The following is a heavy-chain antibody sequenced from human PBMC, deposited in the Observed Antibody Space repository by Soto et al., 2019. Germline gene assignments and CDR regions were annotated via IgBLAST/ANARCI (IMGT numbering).Heavy chain of an antibody. V-gene: IGHV3-23*01. J-gene: IGHJ4*02. CDR1: GFSFVNYA. CDR2: LSGSGTST. D-gene: IGHD6-19*01. CDR3: AKATTNGGWFNPFDS. Sequence: GGSLRLSCAASGFSFVNYAMNWVRQAPGKGLEWVSGLSGSGTSTYYADSVKGRFTISRDNSRDTLFLQMNSLTADDTAVYYCAKATTNGGWFNPFDSWGQGAPVTVSS.